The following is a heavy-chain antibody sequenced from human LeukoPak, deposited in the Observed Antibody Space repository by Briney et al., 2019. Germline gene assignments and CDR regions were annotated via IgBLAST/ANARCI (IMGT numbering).Heavy chain of an antibody. CDR3: AKDADRSSSGV. J-gene: IGHJ4*02. CDR2: ISYDGSNK. Sequence: PGGSLRLSCAASGFTFSSYAMHWVRQAPGKGLEWVAVISYDGSNKYYADSVKGRFTISRDNSKNTLYLQMNSLRAEDTALYYCAKDADRSSSGVWGQGTLVTVSS. CDR1: GFTFSSYA. V-gene: IGHV3-30*04. D-gene: IGHD6-6*01.